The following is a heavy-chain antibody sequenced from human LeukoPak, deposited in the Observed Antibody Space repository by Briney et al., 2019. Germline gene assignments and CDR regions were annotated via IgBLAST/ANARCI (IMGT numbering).Heavy chain of an antibody. D-gene: IGHD3-10*01. J-gene: IGHJ4*02. CDR2: IIPIFGTA. CDR3: ARRDYGSGSPYYFDY. CDR1: GGTFSSYA. V-gene: IGHV1-69*13. Sequence: SVKVSCKASGGTFSSYAISWVRQAPGQGLEWMGGIIPIFGTANYAQKFQGRVTITADESTSTAYMELSSLRSEDTAVYYCARRDYGSGSPYYFDYWSQGTLVTVSS.